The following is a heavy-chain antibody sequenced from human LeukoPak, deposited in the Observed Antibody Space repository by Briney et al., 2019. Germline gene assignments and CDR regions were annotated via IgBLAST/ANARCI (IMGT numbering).Heavy chain of an antibody. V-gene: IGHV3-7*04. CDR2: IKQDGSEK. CDR3: ARGGYQLLWY. D-gene: IGHD2-2*01. CDR1: GFTFSTYW. J-gene: IGHJ4*02. Sequence: GGSPRLSCAASGFTFSTYWMSWVRQAPGTGLEWVASIKQDGSEKSYVDPVKGRFTISRDNAKNSLYLQMNSLRAEDTAVYYCARGGYQLLWYWGQGTLVTVSS.